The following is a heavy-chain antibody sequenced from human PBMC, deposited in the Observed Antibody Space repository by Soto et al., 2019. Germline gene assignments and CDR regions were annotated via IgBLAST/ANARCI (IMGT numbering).Heavy chain of an antibody. CDR1: GFTFTSSA. D-gene: IGHD1-1*01. CDR3: AAGNDAAGYYYYYGMDV. Sequence: SVKVSCKASGFTFTSSAVQWVRQARGQRLEWIGWIVVGSGNTNYAQKFQERVTITRDMSTSTAYMELSSLRSEDTAVYYCAAGNDAAGYYYYYGMDVWGQGTTVTVSS. J-gene: IGHJ6*02. V-gene: IGHV1-58*01. CDR2: IVVGSGNT.